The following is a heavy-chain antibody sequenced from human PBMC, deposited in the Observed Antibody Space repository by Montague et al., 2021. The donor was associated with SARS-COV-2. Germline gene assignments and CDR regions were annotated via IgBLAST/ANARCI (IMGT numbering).Heavy chain of an antibody. CDR3: ARRALTGGNYEFLRGYYTSPLDD. J-gene: IGHJ4*03. CDR1: GGSSSGYY. CDR2: VKDSGST. V-gene: IGHV4-34*01. D-gene: IGHD3-3*01. Sequence: SETLSLTCAVYGGSSSGYYWSWIRQPPGKGLEWIGEVKDSGSTNXIPSLKSRVAISVDTSKNQSSLKLRSVTAADTAVYFCARRALTGGNYEFLRGYYTSPLDDWGQGTLVTVSS.